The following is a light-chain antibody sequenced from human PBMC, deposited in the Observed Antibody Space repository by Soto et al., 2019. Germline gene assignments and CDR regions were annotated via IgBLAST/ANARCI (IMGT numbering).Light chain of an antibody. CDR3: QQYNSFPT. V-gene: IGKV1-5*03. Sequence: DIQMTQSPSTLSASVGDRVTITCRASHSISSWLAWYQQKPGKAPNLLIYRASSLESGVPSRFSGSGSGTEFTLTISSLQPDDFATDYCQQYNSFPTFGQGTKVEIK. CDR1: HSISSW. J-gene: IGKJ1*01. CDR2: RAS.